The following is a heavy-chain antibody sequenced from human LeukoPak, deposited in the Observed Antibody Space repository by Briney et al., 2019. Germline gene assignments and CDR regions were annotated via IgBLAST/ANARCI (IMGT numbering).Heavy chain of an antibody. CDR2: FDPEDSET. Sequence: ASVKVSCKVSGYTLTELSMHWVRQAPGKGLEWMGGFDPEDSETIYAQKFQGRVTMTEDTSTDTAYMELSSLRSEDTAVYYCATADIYGDNNWFDPWGQGTLVTVSS. CDR1: GYTLTELS. J-gene: IGHJ5*02. D-gene: IGHD4-17*01. CDR3: ATADIYGDNNWFDP. V-gene: IGHV1-24*01.